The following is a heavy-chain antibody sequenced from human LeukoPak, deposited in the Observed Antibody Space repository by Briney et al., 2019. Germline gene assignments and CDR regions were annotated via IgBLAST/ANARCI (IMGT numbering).Heavy chain of an antibody. CDR1: GFTFDDYA. J-gene: IGHJ4*02. CDR2: ISGSGGST. V-gene: IGHV3-23*01. CDR3: ARETPYIAAAVSYDY. D-gene: IGHD6-13*01. Sequence: PGRSLRLSCAASGFTFDDYAMHWVRQAPGKGLEWVSAISGSGGSTYYADSVKGRFTISRDNSKNTLYLQMNSLRAEDTAVYYCARETPYIAAAVSYDYWGQGTLVTVSS.